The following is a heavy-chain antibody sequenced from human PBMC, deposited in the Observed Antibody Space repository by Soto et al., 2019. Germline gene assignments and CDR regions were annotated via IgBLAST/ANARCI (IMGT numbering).Heavy chain of an antibody. Sequence: QVQLVHSGAEVKNPGSSLKVSCKASGGTFSTYTLYWVRQAPGQGLEWMGGISPGIDIRDYAQKFQGRVTITADESTSTVYMQLSTLISEDSALYYCAGGMCFGGSCYLDVWGQGTLVTVSS. V-gene: IGHV1-69*12. CDR2: ISPGIDIR. J-gene: IGHJ4*02. CDR3: AGGMCFGGSCYLDV. CDR1: GGTFSTYT. D-gene: IGHD2-15*01.